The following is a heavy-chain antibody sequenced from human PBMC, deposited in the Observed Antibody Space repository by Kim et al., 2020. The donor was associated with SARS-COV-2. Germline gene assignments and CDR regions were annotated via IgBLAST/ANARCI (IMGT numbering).Heavy chain of an antibody. CDR1: RFSFSYSS. V-gene: IGHV3-48*02. Sequence: GGSLRLSCTASRFSFSYSSMNWVRQAPGTGLEWVSYISSTGTTTYYADSVKGRFTISRDNAKTSLYLQINSLRDEDTAVYYCAREDCSGGTCYFGHWGQGTLVTVSS. CDR2: ISSTGTTT. D-gene: IGHD2-15*01. J-gene: IGHJ1*01. CDR3: AREDCSGGTCYFGH.